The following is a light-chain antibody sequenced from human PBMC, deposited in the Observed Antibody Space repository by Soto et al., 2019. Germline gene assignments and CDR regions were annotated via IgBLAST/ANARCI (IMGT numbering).Light chain of an antibody. CDR1: QSISSW. Sequence: DIQKTQAPSTLSVSVGDRVTITCRASQSISSWLAWYQQKPGEAPKLLIYDASALPRGVPSRFSGSGSGTKFTLTIASLQPDDFATYYCQQYETFSGTFGPGTKVDI. CDR3: QQYETFSGT. CDR2: DAS. J-gene: IGKJ1*01. V-gene: IGKV1-5*01.